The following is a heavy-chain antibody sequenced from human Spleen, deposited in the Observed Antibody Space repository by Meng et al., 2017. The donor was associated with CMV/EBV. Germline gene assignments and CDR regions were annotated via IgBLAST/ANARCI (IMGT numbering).Heavy chain of an antibody. D-gene: IGHD3-22*01. CDR3: ARSRDTSAYRYYFDY. CDR1: GYTFTGYY. Sequence: ASGYTFTGYYMHWVRQAPGQGLEWMGWINPNSGGTNYAQKFQGWVTMTRDTSISTAYMELSRLRSDDTAVYYCARSRDTSAYRYYFDYWGQGTLVTSPQ. J-gene: IGHJ4*02. V-gene: IGHV1-2*04. CDR2: INPNSGGT.